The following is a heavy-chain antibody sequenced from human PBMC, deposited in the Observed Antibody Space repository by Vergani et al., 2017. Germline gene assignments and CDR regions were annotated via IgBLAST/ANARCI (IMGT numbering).Heavy chain of an antibody. CDR1: GGTFSSYT. D-gene: IGHD1-1*01. Sequence: QVQLVHSGAEVKKPGSSVKVSCKASGGTFSSYTISWVRQAPGQGLEWMGRIIPILGIANYAQKFQGRVTITADKSTSTAYMELSSLRSEDTAVYYCATKSCGTPGCQIGYFREWGQGTLVTVSS. CDR2: IIPILGIA. J-gene: IGHJ1*01. CDR3: ATKSCGTPGCQIGYFRE. V-gene: IGHV1-69*02.